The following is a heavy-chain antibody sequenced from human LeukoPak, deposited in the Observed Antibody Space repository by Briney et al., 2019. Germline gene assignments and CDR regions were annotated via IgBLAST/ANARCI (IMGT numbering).Heavy chain of an antibody. CDR2: ISYDGSNK. D-gene: IGHD5-18*01. J-gene: IGHJ6*02. CDR3: AKDLGYSYNYYYYYYGMDV. CDR1: GFTFSSYG. V-gene: IGHV3-30*18. Sequence: QPGRSLRLSCAASGFTFSSYGMHWARQAPGKGLEWVAVISYDGSNKYYADSVKGRFTISRDNSKNTLYPQMNSLRAEDTAVYYCAKDLGYSYNYYYYYYGMDVWGQGTTVTVSS.